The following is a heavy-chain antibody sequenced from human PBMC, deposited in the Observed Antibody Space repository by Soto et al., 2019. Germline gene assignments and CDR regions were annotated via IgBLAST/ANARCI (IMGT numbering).Heavy chain of an antibody. CDR2: ISYDGSNK. Sequence: GSLSVSAAAAGLTFSSYGMHRVRQAPGKGLEWVAVISYDGSNKYYADSVRGRFTISRDNSKNTLYLQMNSLRAEDTAVYYCAKQIGSGSYHSETFDYWGQGTLVTVPS. CDR1: GLTFSSYG. D-gene: IGHD3-10*01. CDR3: AKQIGSGSYHSETFDY. J-gene: IGHJ4*02. V-gene: IGHV3-30*18.